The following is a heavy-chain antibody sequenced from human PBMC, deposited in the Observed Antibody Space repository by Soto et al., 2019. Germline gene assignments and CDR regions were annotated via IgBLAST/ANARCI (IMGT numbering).Heavy chain of an antibody. V-gene: IGHV4-39*01. D-gene: IGHD2-15*01. CDR1: GGSISSSSYY. CDR2: IYYSGST. CDR3: ARPRAASISHFDY. Sequence: QLQLQESGPGLVKPSETLSLTCTVSGGSISSSSYYWGWIRQPPGKGLEWIGSIYYSGSTYYNPSLKSRVTISVDTSKNQFSLKLSSVTAADTAVYYCARPRAASISHFDYWGQGTLVTVSS. J-gene: IGHJ4*02.